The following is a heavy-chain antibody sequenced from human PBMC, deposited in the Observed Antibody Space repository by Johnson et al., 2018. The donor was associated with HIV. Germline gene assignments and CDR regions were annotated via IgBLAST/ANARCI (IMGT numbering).Heavy chain of an antibody. D-gene: IGHD2-2*01. Sequence: QVQLVESGGGLVKPGGSLRLSCAASGFTFSSYVMHWVRQAPGKGLEWVALISYDASNKYSEDSVKGRFTISREKTKKTLYLQMNSLRVEDTAVYYCARAANVVLPAGTFDIWGRGTMVTVSS. CDR3: ARAANVVLPAGTFDI. V-gene: IGHV3-30*04. J-gene: IGHJ3*02. CDR2: ISYDASNK. CDR1: GFTFSSYV.